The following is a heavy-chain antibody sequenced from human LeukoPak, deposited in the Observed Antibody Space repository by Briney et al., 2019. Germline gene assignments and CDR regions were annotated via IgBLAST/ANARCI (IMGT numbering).Heavy chain of an antibody. J-gene: IGHJ4*02. CDR1: GFTFSSYT. V-gene: IGHV3-21*01. CDR2: ISSSSSYI. CDR3: ARDYYKNFDY. D-gene: IGHD3-22*01. Sequence: GGSLRLSCAASGFTFSSYTMNWVRQAPGKGLEWVSSISSSSSYIFYADSVKGRFTISRDSAKNSLYLQMNSLRAEDTAVYYCARDYYKNFDYWGQGTLVTVSS.